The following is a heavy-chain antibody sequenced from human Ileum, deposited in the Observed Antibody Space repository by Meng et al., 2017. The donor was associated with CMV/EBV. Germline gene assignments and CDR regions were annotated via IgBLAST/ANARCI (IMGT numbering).Heavy chain of an antibody. J-gene: IGHJ5*02. CDR3: LGEVGGRAFDN. Sequence: SCSSSGLTFSHDAMRWVRHAPGKGLEWMAPITNDGTITVYVYTVQCRFTVSRDNSQRTLSLQMNNVRAEYTAIYYCLGEVGGRAFDNWGQGALVTVSS. CDR1: GLTFSHDA. D-gene: IGHD1-26*01. CDR2: ITNDGTIT. V-gene: IGHV3-30*03.